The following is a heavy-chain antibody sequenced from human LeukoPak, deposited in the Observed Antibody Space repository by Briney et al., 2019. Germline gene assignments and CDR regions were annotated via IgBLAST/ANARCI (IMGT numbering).Heavy chain of an antibody. J-gene: IGHJ4*02. CDR1: GYTFTGYY. Sequence: ASVKVSCKASGYTFTGYYMYWARQAPGQGLEWMGYIYPNSGATKYAQKVQGRVTMTRYTSISTAYMQRSGLRSDYTAVYYCGTLLSNGPFDYWGQGSLVTVSS. CDR2: IYPNSGAT. CDR3: GTLLSNGPFDY. V-gene: IGHV1-2*02.